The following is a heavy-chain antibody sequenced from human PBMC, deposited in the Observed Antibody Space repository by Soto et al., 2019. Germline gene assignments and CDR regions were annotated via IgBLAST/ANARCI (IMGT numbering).Heavy chain of an antibody. D-gene: IGHD2-15*01. Sequence: QVQLEQSGAEVKKPGSSVKVSCQASGGTFSGYALSWVRQAPGQGLEWMGGIIPISGTVIYAQKFQGRVTITAGESTSTADTELRSLRSADTATYYCARSPDCSGGSCYSRIGYWGQGTLVTVSS. CDR3: ARSPDCSGGSCYSRIGY. CDR2: IIPISGTV. CDR1: GGTFSGYA. V-gene: IGHV1-69*01. J-gene: IGHJ4*02.